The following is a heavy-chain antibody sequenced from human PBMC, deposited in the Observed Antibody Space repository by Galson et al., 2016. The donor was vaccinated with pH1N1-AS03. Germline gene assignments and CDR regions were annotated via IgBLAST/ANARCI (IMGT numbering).Heavy chain of an antibody. CDR2: ISWNSDKI. Sequence: SLRLSCAASGFSFDDYAMHRVRQAPGKGLEWVSSISWNSDKITYADSVKGRFTISRDNAKNSLYLEMNSLRAEDTALYYCAKDIGVLMVYTEGPFDYWGPGTLVTVSS. J-gene: IGHJ4*02. D-gene: IGHD2-8*01. CDR3: AKDIGVLMVYTEGPFDY. CDR1: GFSFDDYA. V-gene: IGHV3-9*01.